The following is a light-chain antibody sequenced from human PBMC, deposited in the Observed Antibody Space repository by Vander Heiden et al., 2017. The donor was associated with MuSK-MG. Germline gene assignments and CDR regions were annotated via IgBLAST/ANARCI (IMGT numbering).Light chain of an antibody. J-gene: IGLJ2*01. CDR2: RNN. Sequence: QSVLTQPPSASGTPGQRVTISCSGSSSNIGSNYVYWYQQLPGTAPKLLIYRNNQRPSGVPDRFSGSKSGTSASLAISGLRSEDEADYYCAAWDDSLSGVVFGGGNKLTRP. CDR1: SSNIGSNY. V-gene: IGLV1-47*01. CDR3: AAWDDSLSGVV.